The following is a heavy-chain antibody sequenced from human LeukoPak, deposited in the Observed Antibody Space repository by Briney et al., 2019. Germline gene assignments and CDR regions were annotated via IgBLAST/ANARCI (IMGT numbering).Heavy chain of an antibody. D-gene: IGHD5-24*01. Sequence: SGGSLRLSCAASGFAFTNFAMSWVRQAPGKGLEWVSALSGSGNATYYADFVRGRFTISRDNSKNILYLQMNSLLAEDTAVYFCASQMAATSHWGQGSLVTVSS. J-gene: IGHJ4*02. CDR1: GFAFTNFA. CDR2: LSGSGNAT. CDR3: ASQMAATSH. V-gene: IGHV3-23*01.